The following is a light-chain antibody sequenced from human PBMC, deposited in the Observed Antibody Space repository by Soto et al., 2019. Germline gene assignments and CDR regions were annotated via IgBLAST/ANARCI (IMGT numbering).Light chain of an antibody. J-gene: IGKJ1*01. CDR2: AAS. V-gene: IGKV3-20*01. Sequence: PGERATLSCRALQSLSSGYLAWYQQKPGQAPRILIYAASSRATGIPDRFSGSGSGTEFTLTISSLQPDDFATYYCQQYKSYSPWTFDQGTKVDIK. CDR1: QSLSSGY. CDR3: QQYKSYSPWT.